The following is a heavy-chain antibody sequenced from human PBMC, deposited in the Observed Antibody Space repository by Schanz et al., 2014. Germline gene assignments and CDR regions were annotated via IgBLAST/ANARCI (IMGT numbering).Heavy chain of an antibody. CDR1: GFTFSVYG. V-gene: IGHV3-33*03. CDR3: AKDSTHIDIVLVPTAIDY. D-gene: IGHD2-2*01. CDR2: MLYDGSIK. Sequence: QVPLVESGGGVVQFGRSLRLSCVASGFTFSVYGMHWVRQAPGKGLEWVSAMLYDGSIKYYGDSVKGRFTISRDNSKNTLYLHMNILRSEDTAVYYCAKDSTHIDIVLVPTAIDYWGQGTLVAVSS. J-gene: IGHJ4*02.